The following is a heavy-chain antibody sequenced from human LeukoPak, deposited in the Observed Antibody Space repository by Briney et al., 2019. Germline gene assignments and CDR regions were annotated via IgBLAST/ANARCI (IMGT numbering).Heavy chain of an antibody. J-gene: IGHJ4*02. Sequence: SETLSLTCTVSGYSISSGYYWGWIRQPPGKGLEWIGSIDHSGSTYYNPSLKSRVTISVDTSKNQFSLKLSSVTAADTAAYYCARGVLVWGQGTLVTVSS. CDR3: ARGVLV. CDR2: IDHSGST. D-gene: IGHD3-16*01. CDR1: GYSISSGYY. V-gene: IGHV4-38-2*02.